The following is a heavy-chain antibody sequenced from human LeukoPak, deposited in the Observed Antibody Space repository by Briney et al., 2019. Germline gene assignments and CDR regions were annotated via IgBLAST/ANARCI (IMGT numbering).Heavy chain of an antibody. D-gene: IGHD2-21*02. CDR2: INHSGSS. CDR1: GGSFSGYY. CDR3: ARGAFGVVTATRKTNNWFDP. V-gene: IGHV4-34*01. J-gene: IGHJ5*02. Sequence: SETLSLTCAVYGGSFSGYYWSWNRQPPGKGLEWIGEINHSGSSNYNPSLKSRVTISVDTSKNQFSLKLSSVTAADTAVYYCARGAFGVVTATRKTNNWFDPWGQGTLVTVSS.